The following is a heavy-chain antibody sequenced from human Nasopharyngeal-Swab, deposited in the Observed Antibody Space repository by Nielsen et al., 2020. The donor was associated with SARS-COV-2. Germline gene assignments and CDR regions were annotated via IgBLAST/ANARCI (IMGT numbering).Heavy chain of an antibody. CDR1: GFTFSSYA. CDR3: AAPEGPSDAFDI. CDR2: ISGSGGST. D-gene: IGHD1-14*01. V-gene: IGHV3-23*01. J-gene: IGHJ3*02. Sequence: GESLKISCAASGFTFSSYAMSWVRQAPGKGLEWVSAISGSGGSTYYADSVKGRFTISRDNSKNTLYLQMNSLRAEDTAVYSCAAPEGPSDAFDIWGQGTMVTVSS.